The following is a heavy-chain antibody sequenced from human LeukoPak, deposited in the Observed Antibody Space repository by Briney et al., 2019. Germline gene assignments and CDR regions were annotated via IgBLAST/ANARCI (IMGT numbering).Heavy chain of an antibody. V-gene: IGHV3-21*01. D-gene: IGHD2-15*01. Sequence: TGRSLRLSCAASGFTFSSYSMNWVRQAPGKGLEWVSSISSSSSYIYYADSVKGRFTISRDNAKNSLYLQMNSLRAEDTAVYYCATALGYCSGGSCEIDYWGQGTLVTVSS. J-gene: IGHJ4*02. CDR3: ATALGYCSGGSCEIDY. CDR1: GFTFSSYS. CDR2: ISSSSSYI.